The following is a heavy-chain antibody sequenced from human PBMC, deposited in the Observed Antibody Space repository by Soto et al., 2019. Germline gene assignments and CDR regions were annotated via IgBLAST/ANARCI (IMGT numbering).Heavy chain of an antibody. CDR1: GGTFSSYA. CDR2: IIPMFGTT. CDR3: AKDSRSEEEPFDS. Sequence: ASVKVSCKASGGTFSSYAISWVRQAPGQGLEWMGGIIPMFGTTNYAQRFQDRIIITADESTSTAYMELSGLRSEDTAVYYCAKDSRSEEEPFDSWGQGTLVTVSS. V-gene: IGHV1-69*13. D-gene: IGHD6-6*01. J-gene: IGHJ4*02.